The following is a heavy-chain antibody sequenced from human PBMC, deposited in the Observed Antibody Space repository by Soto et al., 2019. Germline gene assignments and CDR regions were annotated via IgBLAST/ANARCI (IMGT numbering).Heavy chain of an antibody. Sequence: ASVKVSCKASGGTFSSYAISWVRQAPGQGLEWMGGIIPIFGTANYAQKFQGRVTITADESTSTAYMELSSLRSEDTAVYYCASEPTGGLLDWFDPWGQGTLVTVSS. J-gene: IGHJ5*02. CDR3: ASEPTGGLLDWFDP. D-gene: IGHD2-15*01. CDR1: GGTFSSYA. CDR2: IIPIFGTA. V-gene: IGHV1-69*13.